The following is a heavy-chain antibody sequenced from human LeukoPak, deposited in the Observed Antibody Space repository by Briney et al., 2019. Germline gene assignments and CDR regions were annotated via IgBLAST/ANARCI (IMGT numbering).Heavy chain of an antibody. CDR1: GFTFSIYD. CDR2: IDTAGAT. D-gene: IGHD6-19*01. CDR3: ARAVAGTHWLDP. J-gene: IGHJ5*02. Sequence: GGSLRLSCAASGFTFSIYDMHWIRQVTGKGLEWVSGIDTAGATYYPDSVKGGFTMSRENAKNSLHLQMNSLRAGDTAVYYCARAVAGTHWLDPWGQGTLVTVSS. V-gene: IGHV3-13*01.